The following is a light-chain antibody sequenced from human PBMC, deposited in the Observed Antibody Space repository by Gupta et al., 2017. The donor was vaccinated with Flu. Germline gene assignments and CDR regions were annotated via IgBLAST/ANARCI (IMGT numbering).Light chain of an antibody. Sequence: DIKMTQSPSSLSASVGDRVTITCQASQDISNYLNWYQQKPGKAPKLLIYDASNLETGVPSRFRGSGSGTDFTFSLSSLLPEDFATYYCQREDNLPYTFGQGTKVEIK. CDR3: QREDNLPYT. J-gene: IGKJ2*01. V-gene: IGKV1-33*01. CDR2: DAS. CDR1: QDISNY.